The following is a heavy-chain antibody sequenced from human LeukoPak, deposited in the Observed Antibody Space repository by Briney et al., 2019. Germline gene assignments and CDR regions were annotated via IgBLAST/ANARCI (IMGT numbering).Heavy chain of an antibody. Sequence: SETLSLTCTVSGGSISSGDYYWSWIRQPPGKGLEWIGYIYYSGSTYYNPSLKSRVTISVDTSKNQFSLKLSSVTAADTAVYYCARVVTMVRGVIDPTFDYWGQGTLVIVSS. CDR2: IYYSGST. CDR3: ARVVTMVRGVIDPTFDY. D-gene: IGHD3-10*01. J-gene: IGHJ4*02. V-gene: IGHV4-30-4*01. CDR1: GGSISSGDYY.